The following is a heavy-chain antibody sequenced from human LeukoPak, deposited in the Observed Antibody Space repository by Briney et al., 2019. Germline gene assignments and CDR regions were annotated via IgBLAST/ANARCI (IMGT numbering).Heavy chain of an antibody. CDR2: IIAIFVTA. CDR1: GGTFSSYA. Sequence: SVKVSCKASGGTFSSYAISWVRQAPGQGLEWMGGIIAIFVTANYEQKFQGRVTITTDESTSTGYMELSSLRSEDTAVYYCARGARITMVRGVITEGYYYYYMDVWGKGTTVTVSS. J-gene: IGHJ6*03. V-gene: IGHV1-69*05. D-gene: IGHD3-10*01. CDR3: ARGARITMVRGVITEGYYYYYMDV.